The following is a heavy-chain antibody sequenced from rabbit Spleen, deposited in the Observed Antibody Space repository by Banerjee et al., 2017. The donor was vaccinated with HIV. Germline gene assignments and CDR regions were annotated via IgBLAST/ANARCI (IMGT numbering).Heavy chain of an antibody. CDR2: IYPDYDTT. V-gene: IGHV1S45*01. CDR3: ARDDTDSRNYGLAL. Sequence: QEQLVESGGGLVKPGASLTLICTASGFSFSSGYDMSWVRQAPGKGLEWIGFIYPDYDTTDYASWAKGRFTISKTSSTTVTLQVTSLTVADTATYLCARDDTDSRNYGLALWGPGTLVTVS. D-gene: IGHD1-1*01. CDR1: GFSFSSGYD. J-gene: IGHJ6*01.